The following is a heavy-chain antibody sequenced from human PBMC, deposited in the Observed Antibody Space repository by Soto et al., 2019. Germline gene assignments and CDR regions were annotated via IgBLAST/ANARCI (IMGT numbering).Heavy chain of an antibody. J-gene: IGHJ6*02. CDR1: GFTFSSYA. CDR3: ARGYCSSTSCYGMDV. Sequence: GGSLRLSCAASGFTFSSYAMHWVRQAPGKGLEWVAVISYDGSNKYYADSVKGRFTISRDNSKNTLYLQMNSLRAEDTAVYYCARGYCSSTSCYGMDVWGQGTTVTVSS. D-gene: IGHD2-2*01. V-gene: IGHV3-30-3*01. CDR2: ISYDGSNK.